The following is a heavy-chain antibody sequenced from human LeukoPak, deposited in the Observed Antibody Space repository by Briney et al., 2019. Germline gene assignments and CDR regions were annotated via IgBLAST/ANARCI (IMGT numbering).Heavy chain of an antibody. D-gene: IGHD3-16*02. CDR1: GGSISSGGYS. CDR2: IYHSGST. J-gene: IGHJ4*02. CDR3: ARDPSRHTFGGVIVGDY. V-gene: IGHV4-30-2*01. Sequence: SETLSLTCAVSGGSISSGGYSWSWIRQPPGKGLEWIGYIYHSGSTYYNPSLKSRVTISVDRSKNQFSLKLSSVTAADTAVYYCARDPSRHTFGGVIVGDYWGQGTLVTVSS.